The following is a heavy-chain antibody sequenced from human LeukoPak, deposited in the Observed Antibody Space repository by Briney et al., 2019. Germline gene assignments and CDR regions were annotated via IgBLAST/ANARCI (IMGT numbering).Heavy chain of an antibody. CDR3: ATPLLWFGELSTDY. CDR2: IYSGGST. J-gene: IGHJ4*02. CDR1: GFTVSSNY. Sequence: GGSLRLSCAASGFTVSSNYMSWVRQAPGKGLEWVSVIYSGGSTYYADSVKRRFTISRDNSKNTLYLQMNSLRAEDTAVYYCATPLLWFGELSTDYWGQGTLVTVSS. D-gene: IGHD3-10*01. V-gene: IGHV3-66*01.